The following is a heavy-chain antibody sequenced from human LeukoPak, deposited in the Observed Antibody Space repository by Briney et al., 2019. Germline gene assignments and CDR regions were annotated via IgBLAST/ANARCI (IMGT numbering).Heavy chain of an antibody. Sequence: GGSLRLSCAASGFTFSSYAMSWVRQAPGKGLEWVSAIGGSGGSTYYADSVKGRFTTSRDNSQNTLYLQMDSLRAEDTAVYYCAKSTCSGTSCHVGHFDSWGQGALVTVSS. CDR3: AKSTCSGTSCHVGHFDS. D-gene: IGHD2-2*01. V-gene: IGHV3-23*01. J-gene: IGHJ4*02. CDR2: IGGSGGST. CDR1: GFTFSSYA.